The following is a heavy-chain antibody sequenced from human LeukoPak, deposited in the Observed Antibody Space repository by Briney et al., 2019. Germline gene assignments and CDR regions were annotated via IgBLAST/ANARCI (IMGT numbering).Heavy chain of an antibody. J-gene: IGHJ4*02. V-gene: IGHV3-7*02. CDR2: IKEDGSDK. CDR1: GIKFSTYW. CDR3: ANGPLAE. D-gene: IGHD2-15*01. Sequence: GGSLRLSCVASGIKFSTYWKTWVRQAPGKGLEWVANIKEDGSDKYYVESVRGRFTISRDNAKNSLYLQMNGLRVEDTAVYYCANGPLAEWGQGTLVTVSS.